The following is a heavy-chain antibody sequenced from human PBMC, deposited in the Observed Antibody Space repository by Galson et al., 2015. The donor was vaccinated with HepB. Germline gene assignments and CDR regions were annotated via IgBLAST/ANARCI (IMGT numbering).Heavy chain of an antibody. V-gene: IGHV4-34*01. CDR3: AREKHRYSNYVWGWGGGLDY. J-gene: IGHJ4*02. D-gene: IGHD4-11*01. CDR2: INHSGST. Sequence: LSLTCAVYGGSFSGYYWSWIRQPPGKGLEWIGEINHSGSTNYNPSLKSRVTISVDTSKNQFSLKLSSVTAADTAVYYCAREKHRYSNYVWGWGGGLDYWGQGTLVTVSS. CDR1: GGSFSGYY.